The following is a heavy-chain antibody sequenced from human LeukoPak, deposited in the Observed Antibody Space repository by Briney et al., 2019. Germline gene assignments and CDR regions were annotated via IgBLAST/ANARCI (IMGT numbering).Heavy chain of an antibody. CDR1: GYTFTSYG. CDR3: ARSAAGDYYYYYSMDV. D-gene: IGHD2-2*01. Sequence: ASVKVSCKASGYTFTSYGISWVRQAPGQGLEWMGWISAYNGNTNYAQKLQGRVTMTTDTSTSTAYMELRSLRSDDTAVYYCARSAAGDYYYYYSMDVWGKGTTVTISS. CDR2: ISAYNGNT. V-gene: IGHV1-18*01. J-gene: IGHJ6*03.